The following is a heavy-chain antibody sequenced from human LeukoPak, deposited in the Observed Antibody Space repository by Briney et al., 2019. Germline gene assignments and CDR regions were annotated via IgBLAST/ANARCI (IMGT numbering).Heavy chain of an antibody. D-gene: IGHD3-22*01. Sequence: SETLSLTCTVSGGSISSYYWSWSRQPPGKGLEWIGYIYYSGSTNYNPSLKSRVTISVDTSKNQFSLKLSSVTAADTAVYYCARGGGAYYDNSGYYREGSEFDYWGQGTLVTVSS. CDR1: GGSISSYY. J-gene: IGHJ4*02. CDR2: IYYSGST. CDR3: ARGGGAYYDNSGYYREGSEFDY. V-gene: IGHV4-59*01.